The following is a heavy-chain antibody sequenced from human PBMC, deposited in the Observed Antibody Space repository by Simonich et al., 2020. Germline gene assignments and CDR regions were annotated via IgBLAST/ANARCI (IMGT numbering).Heavy chain of an antibody. Sequence: EVQLVESGGGLVQPGRSLRLSCAASGFTFDDYAMHWVRQAPWKGLEWGSGISWNSGSIGYADSVKGRFTISRDNAKNSLYLQMNSLRAEDTALYYCAKDGGYCTNGVCYYFDYWGQGTLVTVSS. J-gene: IGHJ4*02. CDR1: GFTFDDYA. CDR3: AKDGGYCTNGVCYYFDY. D-gene: IGHD2-8*01. CDR2: ISWNSGSI. V-gene: IGHV3-9*01.